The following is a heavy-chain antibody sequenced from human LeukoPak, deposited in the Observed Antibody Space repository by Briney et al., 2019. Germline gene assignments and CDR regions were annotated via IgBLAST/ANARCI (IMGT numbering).Heavy chain of an antibody. V-gene: IGHV1-46*02. CDR3: ARGVLYDSSVYSSSAWFDP. Sequence: ASVKISCKASGYTFNSYYIHWVRQAPGQGLEWMAIINPSGGTTSCAQKFQGRVAMTRDMSTSTVYMELSSLRSEDTAVYYCARGVLYDSSVYSSSAWFDPWGQGTLVNVSS. CDR1: GYTFNSYY. CDR2: INPSGGTT. D-gene: IGHD3-22*01. J-gene: IGHJ5*02.